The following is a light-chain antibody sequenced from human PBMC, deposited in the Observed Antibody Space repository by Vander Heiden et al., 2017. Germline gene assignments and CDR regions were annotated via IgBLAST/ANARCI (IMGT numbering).Light chain of an antibody. CDR1: SSDVGSYNL. J-gene: IGLJ2*01. CDR2: EGS. Sequence: QSALTQPASVCGSPGQSITISCTRTSSDVGSYNLVSWYQQHPGKAPKLMIYEGSKRPSGVSNRFSGSKSGNTASLTISGLQAEDEADYFCCSYAGSSTPVVFGGGTKLTVL. CDR3: CSYAGSSTPVV. V-gene: IGLV2-23*01.